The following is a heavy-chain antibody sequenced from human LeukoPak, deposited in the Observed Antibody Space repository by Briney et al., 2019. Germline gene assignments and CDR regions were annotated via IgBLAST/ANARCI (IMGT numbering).Heavy chain of an antibody. V-gene: IGHV4-30-2*01. D-gene: IGHD5-12*01. CDR2: IYHSGST. CDR3: ARSAPYSGYEGPFDY. CDR1: GGSISSGGYS. Sequence: SETLSLTCAVSGGSISSGGYSGSWVRQPPGKGLEWIGYIYHSGSTYYNPSLKSRVTISVDRSKNQFSLKLSSVTAADTAVYYCARSAPYSGYEGPFDYWGQGTLVTVSS. J-gene: IGHJ4*02.